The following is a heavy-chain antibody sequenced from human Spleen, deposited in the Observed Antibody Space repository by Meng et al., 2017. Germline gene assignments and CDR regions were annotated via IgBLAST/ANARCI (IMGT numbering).Heavy chain of an antibody. CDR1: GFTFGDYA. CDR3: ARDSSGSNGMDV. D-gene: IGHD3-10*01. V-gene: IGHV3-53*01. Sequence: GESLKISCTASGFTFGDYAMSWVRQAPGKGLEWVSVIYSSGDTYYADSVKGRFTISRDNSKNTLFLQMSSLRAEDTALYYCARDSSGSNGMDVWGQGNTVTGAS. CDR2: IYSSGDT. J-gene: IGHJ6*02.